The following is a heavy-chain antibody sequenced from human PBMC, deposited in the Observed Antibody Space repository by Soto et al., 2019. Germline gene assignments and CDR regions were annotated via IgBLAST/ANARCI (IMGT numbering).Heavy chain of an antibody. J-gene: IGHJ4*02. CDR2: IRGGGDVT. Sequence: PGGSLRLSCAASGFTFSSYAMSWVRQAPGRGLEWVSAIRGGGDVTYYADSVRGRFTISRDNSKNTLYLQMSNLRAEDTAVYYCAKLYPGYSSGWYSDYWGQGTLVTVS. CDR3: AKLYPGYSSGWYSDY. CDR1: GFTFSSYA. D-gene: IGHD6-19*01. V-gene: IGHV3-23*01.